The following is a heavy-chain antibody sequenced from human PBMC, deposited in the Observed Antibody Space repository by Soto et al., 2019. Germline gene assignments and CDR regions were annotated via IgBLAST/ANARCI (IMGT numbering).Heavy chain of an antibody. J-gene: IGHJ2*01. CDR1: GGSISSYY. V-gene: IGHV4-4*07. CDR3: ARDVKRRAWYFDL. CDR2: IYTSGST. Sequence: QVQLQESGPGLVKPSETLSLTCTVSGGSISSYYWSWIRQPAGKGLEWIGRIYTSGSTNYNPSLKSRVTVSVDTSKDQSSLKLSSVTAADTAVYYCARDVKRRAWYFDLWGRGTLVTVSS.